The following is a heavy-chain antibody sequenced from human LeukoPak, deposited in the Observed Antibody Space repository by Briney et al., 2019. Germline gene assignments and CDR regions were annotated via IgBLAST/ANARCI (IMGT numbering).Heavy chain of an antibody. J-gene: IGHJ3*02. Sequence: PGRSLRLSCAASGFTFSSYGMHWVRQAPGKGLEWVPVIYSGGSTYYADSVKGRFTISRDNSKNTLYLQMNSLRAEDTAVYYCARERYYYDSSHAFDIWGQGTMVTVSS. D-gene: IGHD3-22*01. V-gene: IGHV3-53*01. CDR1: GFTFSSYG. CDR3: ARERYYYDSSHAFDI. CDR2: IYSGGST.